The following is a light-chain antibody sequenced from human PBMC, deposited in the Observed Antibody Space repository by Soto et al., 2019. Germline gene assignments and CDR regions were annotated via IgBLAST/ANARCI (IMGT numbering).Light chain of an antibody. CDR3: SAYTTSNTLV. Sequence: QSVLTQPASVSGSPGQSITISCTGTSSDVGAYTYVSWYQQLPGNAPKLMIFEVSDRPSGVSNRFSGSKSGNTASLTISGLRAEDEADYYCSAYTTSNTLVFGGGTKLTVL. CDR1: SSDVGAYTY. V-gene: IGLV2-14*01. CDR2: EVS. J-gene: IGLJ2*01.